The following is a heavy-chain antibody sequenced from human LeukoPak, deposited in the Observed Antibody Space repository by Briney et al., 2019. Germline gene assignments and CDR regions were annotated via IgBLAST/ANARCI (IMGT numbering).Heavy chain of an antibody. CDR2: INHSGSI. D-gene: IGHD3-10*01. J-gene: IGHJ3*01. CDR1: GGSFSDYY. CDR3: ARRVRGVDDAFDV. Sequence: PSETLSLTCVVYGGSFSDYYWSWIRQPPGKGLEWLGEINHSGSINYNPSLKSRFIVSVDTSMNQFSLKLSSVTAADTAVYYCARRVRGVDDAFDVWGQGTMATVSS. V-gene: IGHV4-34*01.